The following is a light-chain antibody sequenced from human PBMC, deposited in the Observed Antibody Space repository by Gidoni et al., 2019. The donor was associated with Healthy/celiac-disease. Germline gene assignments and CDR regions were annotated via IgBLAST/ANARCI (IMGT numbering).Light chain of an antibody. CDR1: QDISNY. CDR2: YAS. CDR3: QQYDNLPWX. V-gene: IGKV1-33*01. Sequence: DIQMTQSPSSLSASVGDRVTITCQASQDISNYLNWYQQKPGKAPKLLIYYASNLETGVPSRFSGSGSGTDFTFTISSLQPEDIATYYCQQYDNLPWXXXQGTKVEIK. J-gene: IGKJ1*01.